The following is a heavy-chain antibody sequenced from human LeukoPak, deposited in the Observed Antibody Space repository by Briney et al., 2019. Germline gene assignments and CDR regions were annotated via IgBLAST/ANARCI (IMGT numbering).Heavy chain of an antibody. D-gene: IGHD6-6*01. V-gene: IGHV4-39*01. Sequence: GSLRLSCAASGFTFSSCAMHWVRQPPGKGLEWIGSIYYSGSTYYNPSLKSRVTISVDTSKNQFSLKLSSVTAADTAVYYCARLEYSNNWFDPWGQGTLVTVSS. CDR2: IYYSGST. CDR3: ARLEYSNNWFDP. CDR1: GFTFSSCAMH. J-gene: IGHJ5*02.